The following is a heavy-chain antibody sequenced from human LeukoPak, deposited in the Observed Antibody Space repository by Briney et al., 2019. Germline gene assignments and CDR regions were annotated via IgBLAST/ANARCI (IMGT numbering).Heavy chain of an antibody. CDR1: GFTFSSYA. V-gene: IGHV3-23*01. D-gene: IGHD3-10*01. CDR2: ISGSGGST. Sequence: PGGSLRLSCAASGFTFSSYAMSWVRQAPGKGLEWVSAISGSGGSTYYADSVKGRFTISRGNSKNTLYLQMNSLRAEDTAVYYCANGYYGSGSYYNGIYWGQGTLVTVSS. J-gene: IGHJ4*02. CDR3: ANGYYGSGSYYNGIY.